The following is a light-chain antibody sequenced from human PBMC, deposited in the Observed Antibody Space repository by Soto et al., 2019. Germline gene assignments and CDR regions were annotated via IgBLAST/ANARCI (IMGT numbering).Light chain of an antibody. J-gene: IGKJ1*01. Sequence: EVVLPQSPGTLSLSPGERATLSCRASQSVSSSYLAWYQQKPGQAPRLLIYGASSRATGIPDRFSGSGSGTDFTLTISRLEPEDFAVYYCQQYGSSRWTFGQVTKVAIK. V-gene: IGKV3-20*01. CDR1: QSVSSSY. CDR3: QQYGSSRWT. CDR2: GAS.